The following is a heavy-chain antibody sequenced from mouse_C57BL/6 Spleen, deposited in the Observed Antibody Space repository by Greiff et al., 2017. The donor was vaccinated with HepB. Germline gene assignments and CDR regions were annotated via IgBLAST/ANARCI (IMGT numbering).Heavy chain of an antibody. CDR2: ISDGGSYT. V-gene: IGHV5-4*01. J-gene: IGHJ2*01. CDR3: ARDDGYYVENYFDY. Sequence: EVHLVESGGGLVKPGGSLKLSCAASGFTFSSYAMSWVRQTPEKRLEWVATISDGGSYTYYPDNVKGRFTISRDNAKNNLYLQMSHLKSEDTAMYYCARDDGYYVENYFDYWGQGTTLTVSS. CDR1: GFTFSSYA. D-gene: IGHD2-3*01.